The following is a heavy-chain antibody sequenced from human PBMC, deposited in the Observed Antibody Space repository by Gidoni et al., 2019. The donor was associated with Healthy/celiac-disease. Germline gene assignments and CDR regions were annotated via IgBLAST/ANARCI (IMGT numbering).Heavy chain of an antibody. D-gene: IGHD6-19*01. J-gene: IGHJ5*02. CDR1: GYTFTSYD. Sequence: QVQLVQSGAEVQKPGASVKVSCTASGYTFTSYDINWVRQATGQGLEWMGWMNPNSGKTGYAQKFQGRVTMTRNTSISTAYMELSSLRSEDTAVYYCARGGSSGWSPRGGWFDPWGQGTLVTVSS. CDR2: MNPNSGKT. CDR3: ARGGSSGWSPRGGWFDP. V-gene: IGHV1-8*01.